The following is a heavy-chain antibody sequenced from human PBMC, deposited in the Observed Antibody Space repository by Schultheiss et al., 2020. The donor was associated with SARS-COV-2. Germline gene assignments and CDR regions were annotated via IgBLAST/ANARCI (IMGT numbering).Heavy chain of an antibody. CDR2: MNPNSGNT. V-gene: IGHV1-8*01. CDR3: ATVWRGGNFNY. CDR1: RYTFTKYF. Sequence: ASVKVSCQASRYTFTKYFTQWVRQATGQGLEWMGWMNPNSGNTGYAQKFQGRVTMTRNTSISTAYMELSSLRSEDTAVYYCATVWRGGNFNYWGQGTLVTVSS. J-gene: IGHJ4*02. D-gene: IGHD2-15*01.